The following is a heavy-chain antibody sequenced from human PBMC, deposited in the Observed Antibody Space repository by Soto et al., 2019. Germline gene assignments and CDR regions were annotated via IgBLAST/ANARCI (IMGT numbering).Heavy chain of an antibody. CDR1: GFTFRNFR. Sequence: GGSLRLSCAASGFTFRNFRMNWVRQAPGRGLEWIAHIKTWDASTTATYYADSVKGRFTISRDNSKNMLYLQMNSVRVEDTAVYFCARDRSAGNYFYYGMDVWGQGTTVTVSS. CDR3: ARDRSAGNYFYYGMDV. CDR2: IKTWDASTTAT. D-gene: IGHD1-1*01. V-gene: IGHV3-48*04. J-gene: IGHJ6*02.